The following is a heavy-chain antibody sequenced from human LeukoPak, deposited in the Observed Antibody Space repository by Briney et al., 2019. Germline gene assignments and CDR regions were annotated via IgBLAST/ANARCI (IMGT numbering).Heavy chain of an antibody. Sequence: QAGGSVRLSCAASGFTFGNSWMSWVRQAPGKGLEWVANIKQDGSEKYYVDSVKGRFTISRDNAKNSLYLQMNSLRADDTAVYYCARANYWGQGTLVTVSP. V-gene: IGHV3-7*01. CDR1: GFTFGNSW. CDR2: IKQDGSEK. J-gene: IGHJ4*02. CDR3: ARANY.